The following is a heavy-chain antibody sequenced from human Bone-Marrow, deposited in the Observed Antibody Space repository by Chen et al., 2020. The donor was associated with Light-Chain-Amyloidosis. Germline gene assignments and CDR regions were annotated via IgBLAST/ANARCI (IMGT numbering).Heavy chain of an antibody. J-gene: IGHJ4*02. CDR1: GYTFPNYW. D-gene: IGHD5-12*01. Sequence: EVQLEQSGPEVKKPGESLKISCKGSGYTFPNYWIGWVRQMPGKGLEWMGVIYPDYSDARYSPSFEGQVTISADKSITPAYLQWRSLKASDTAMYYFARRRDGYNFDYWGQGTLVTVSS. V-gene: IGHV5-51*01. CDR3: ARRRDGYNFDY. CDR2: IYPDYSDA.